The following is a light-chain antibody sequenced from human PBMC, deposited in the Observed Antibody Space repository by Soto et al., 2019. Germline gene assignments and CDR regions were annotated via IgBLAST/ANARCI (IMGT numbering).Light chain of an antibody. CDR2: AAS. Sequence: DIQMTQSPPSLSASVGDRVTITCRASQSVSSYLNWYQQKPGKAPKFLIFAASSLQSGVPSRFSGSGSGTDFTLTISSLQPEDFATYYCQQSYSSPWTFGQGTKVDIK. V-gene: IGKV1-39*01. J-gene: IGKJ1*01. CDR3: QQSYSSPWT. CDR1: QSVSSY.